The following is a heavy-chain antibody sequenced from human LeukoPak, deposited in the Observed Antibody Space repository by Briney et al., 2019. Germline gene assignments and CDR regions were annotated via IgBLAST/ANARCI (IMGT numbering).Heavy chain of an antibody. V-gene: IGHV3-15*01. CDR1: GFTFSSYG. CDR3: TTGGVLRFLEWPEYYFDY. D-gene: IGHD3-3*01. J-gene: IGHJ4*02. CDR2: IKSKTDGGTT. Sequence: PGRSLRLSCAASGFTFSSYGMHWVRQAPGKGLEWVGRIKSKTDGGTTDYAAPVKGRFTISRDDSKNTLYLQMNSLKTEDTAVYYCTTGGVLRFLEWPEYYFDYWGQGTLVTVSS.